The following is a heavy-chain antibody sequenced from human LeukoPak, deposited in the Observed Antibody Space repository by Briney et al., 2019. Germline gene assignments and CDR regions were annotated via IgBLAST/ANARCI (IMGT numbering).Heavy chain of an antibody. D-gene: IGHD1-26*01. V-gene: IGHV3-21*01. J-gene: IGHJ3*02. CDR3: ARARRKVGALGAFDI. CDR1: GFTFSSYG. CDR2: ISSSSSYI. Sequence: GGSLRLSCAASGFTFSSYGMHWVRQAPGKGLEWVSSISSSSSYIYYADSVKGRFTISRDNAKNSLYLQMNSLRAEDTAVYYCARARRKVGALGAFDIWGQGTMVTVSS.